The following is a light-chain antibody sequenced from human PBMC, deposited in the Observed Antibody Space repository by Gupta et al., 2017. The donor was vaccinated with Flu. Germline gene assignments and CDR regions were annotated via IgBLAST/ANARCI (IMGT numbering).Light chain of an antibody. J-gene: IGLJ3*02. Sequence: SVLTQPPSASGPPGQRVTITGAGNNSNIGSNNVICYQHLAATAPKLLIYSNNKRPSGVPDRFSGSKSGTSASLTISGLQADDAAEYYCAAADDIRNGCVFGGGTKMTVL. CDR2: SNN. V-gene: IGLV1-44*01. CDR1: NSNIGSNN. CDR3: AAADDIRNGCV.